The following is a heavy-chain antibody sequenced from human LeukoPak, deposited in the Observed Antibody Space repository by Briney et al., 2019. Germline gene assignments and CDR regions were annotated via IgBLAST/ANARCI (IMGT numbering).Heavy chain of an antibody. CDR3: AKEKAAVAGTWFDP. CDR2: ISGSGGST. D-gene: IGHD6-19*01. Sequence: GGSLRLPCAASGFTFSSYAMSWVRLAPGKGLEWVSAISGSGGSTYYADSVKGRFTISRDNSKNTLYLQMDSLRAEDTAVYYCAKEKAAVAGTWFDPWGQGTLVTVSS. J-gene: IGHJ5*02. CDR1: GFTFSSYA. V-gene: IGHV3-23*01.